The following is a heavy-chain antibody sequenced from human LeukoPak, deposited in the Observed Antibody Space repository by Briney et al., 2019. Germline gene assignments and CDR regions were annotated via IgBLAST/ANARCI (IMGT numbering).Heavy chain of an antibody. CDR2: ISGRGGGT. J-gene: IGHJ4*02. D-gene: IGHD5-12*01. Sequence: GGSLRLSCAASRFTFSSYAISGVPQAPGKGLRWVSPISGRGGGTYYADSVRGRFTISKDNSKKTLYLKMNTLRAEDTAVYSGAAKYSGFDNGGKGTLVTVSP. CDR1: RFTFSSYA. CDR3: AAKYSGFDN. V-gene: IGHV3-23*01.